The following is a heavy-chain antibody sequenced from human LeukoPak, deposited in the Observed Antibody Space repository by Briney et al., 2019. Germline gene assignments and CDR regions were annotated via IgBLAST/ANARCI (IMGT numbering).Heavy chain of an antibody. CDR2: TYYSGST. V-gene: IGHV4-30-4*01. CDR3: ARGSYDTPEFDY. CDR1: GGSINSGDYY. Sequence: SETLSLTCTVSGGSINSGDYYWSWIRQPLGKGLEWIGYTYYSGSTYYNPSLKSRVTISVDTSKNQFSLKLSSVTAADTAVYYCARGSYDTPEFDYWGQGTLVTVSS. J-gene: IGHJ4*02. D-gene: IGHD3-22*01.